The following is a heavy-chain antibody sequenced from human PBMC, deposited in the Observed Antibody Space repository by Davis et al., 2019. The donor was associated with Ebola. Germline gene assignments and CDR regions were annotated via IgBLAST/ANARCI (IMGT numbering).Heavy chain of an antibody. Sequence: GESLKISCAASGFTFSSYSMNWVRQAPGKGLEWVSYISSSSSTIYYADSVKGRFTISRDNAKNSLYLQLNNLRSEDTAVYHCTRLLRSSSSSLWGQGTLVTVSS. V-gene: IGHV3-48*04. CDR2: ISSSSSTI. J-gene: IGHJ4*02. CDR1: GFTFSSYS. CDR3: TRLLRSSSSSL. D-gene: IGHD6-13*01.